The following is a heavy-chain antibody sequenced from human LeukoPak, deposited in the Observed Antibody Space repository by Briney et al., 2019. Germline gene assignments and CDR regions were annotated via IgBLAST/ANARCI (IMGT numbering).Heavy chain of an antibody. V-gene: IGHV5-51*01. Sequence: GAPLKISCKGSGYSFTSYWIGWVRPMPGKGLEWMGIIYPGDSDTKYCPSFQGQVTISAGKSISTAYLQRSSLKASDTAIYYCARQGTYSGSYSGPDYWGQGTLVTVSS. CDR3: ARQGTYSGSYSGPDY. J-gene: IGHJ4*02. D-gene: IGHD1-26*01. CDR1: GYSFTSYW. CDR2: IYPGDSDT.